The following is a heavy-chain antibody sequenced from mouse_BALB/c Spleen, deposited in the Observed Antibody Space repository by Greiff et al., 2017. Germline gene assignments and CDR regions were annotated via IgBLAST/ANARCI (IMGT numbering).Heavy chain of an antibody. Sequence: EVQLQQSGAELVKPGASVKLSCTASGFNIKDIYMHWVKQRPEQGLEWIGRIDPANGNTKYDPKFQGKATITADTSSNTAYLQLSSLTSEDTAVYYCAYYAWFAYWGQGTLVTVSA. D-gene: IGHD1-1*01. CDR3: AYYAWFAY. J-gene: IGHJ3*01. CDR2: IDPANGNT. V-gene: IGHV14-3*02. CDR1: GFNIKDIY.